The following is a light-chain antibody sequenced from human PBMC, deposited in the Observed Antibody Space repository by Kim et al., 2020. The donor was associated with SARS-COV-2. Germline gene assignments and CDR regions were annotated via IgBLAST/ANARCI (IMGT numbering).Light chain of an antibody. CDR2: AAS. J-gene: IGKJ2*03. V-gene: IGKV1-9*01. CDR1: QGIGSSL. CDR3: QEFNSYPYS. Sequence: SVVDRGIIMCRASQGIGSSLFAWYQQKPGKAPKLLIYAASTLQSGVPSRFSGSGSGTDFTLTISSLQPEDFATYYCQEFNSYPYSFGQGTKLEI.